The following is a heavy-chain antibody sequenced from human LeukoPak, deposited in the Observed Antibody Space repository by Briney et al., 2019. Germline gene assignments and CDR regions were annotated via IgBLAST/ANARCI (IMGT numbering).Heavy chain of an antibody. V-gene: IGHV3-7*03. CDR2: INRVGGEI. CDR1: GLTLSHYY. Sequence: PGGSLRLSCAASGLTLSHYYMTWVRQAPGKGLEWVANINRVGGEIYYVDSVKGRFTISRDNVKNSLYLEMNSLRVEDTAVYYCARVGYDWNGMDVWGQGTTVTVSS. D-gene: IGHD1-20*01. CDR3: ARVGYDWNGMDV. J-gene: IGHJ6*02.